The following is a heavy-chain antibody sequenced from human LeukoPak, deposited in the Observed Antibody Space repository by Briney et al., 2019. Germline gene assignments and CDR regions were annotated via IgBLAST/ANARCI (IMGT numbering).Heavy chain of an antibody. V-gene: IGHV3-7*01. Sequence: PGGSLRLSCAASGFTFSSYAMSWVRQAPGKGLEWVANIKQDGSEKYYVDSVKGRFTISRDNAKNSLYLQMNSLRAEDTAVYYCATGPGYSSSWWGQGTLVTVSS. D-gene: IGHD6-13*01. CDR2: IKQDGSEK. CDR3: ATGPGYSSSW. CDR1: GFTFSSYA. J-gene: IGHJ4*02.